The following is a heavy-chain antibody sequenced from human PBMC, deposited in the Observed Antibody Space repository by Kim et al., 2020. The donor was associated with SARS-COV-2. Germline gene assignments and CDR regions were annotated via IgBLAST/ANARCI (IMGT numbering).Heavy chain of an antibody. D-gene: IGHD3-16*01. J-gene: IGHJ6*02. CDR2: ISWNGNSI. CDR1: GFTFDDYG. V-gene: IGHV3-9*01. CDR3: TKEIKGGGGSRAWYVYYYGMDV. Sequence: GGSLRLSCAASGFTFDDYGMHWVRQAPGKGLEWVSGISWNGNSIAYADSVKGRFTISRDNAKNSLYLQLNSLRAEDTAFYYCTKEIKGGGGSRAWYVYYYGMDVWGQGTTVTVSS.